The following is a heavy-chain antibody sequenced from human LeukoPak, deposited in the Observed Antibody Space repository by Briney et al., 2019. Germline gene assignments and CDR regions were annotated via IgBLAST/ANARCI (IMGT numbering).Heavy chain of an antibody. V-gene: IGHV1-18*01. D-gene: IGHD6-6*01. CDR3: ARVQSSSKVSDY. Sequence: ASVKVSCKASGYTFTTYGISWMRQAPGQGLERLGWVSAYNGNTNYAQYLQGRVTMTTDTSTSTAYMELRSLRSDDTAVYYRARVQSSSKVSDYWGQGTLVTVSS. CDR1: GYTFTTYG. CDR2: VSAYNGNT. J-gene: IGHJ4*02.